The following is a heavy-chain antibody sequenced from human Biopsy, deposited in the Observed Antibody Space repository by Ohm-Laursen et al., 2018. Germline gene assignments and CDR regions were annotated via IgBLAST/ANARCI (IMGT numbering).Heavy chain of an antibody. CDR1: GASVKTSGYF. V-gene: IGHV4-31*03. CDR2: ISYNKRT. J-gene: IGHJ2*01. Sequence: TLSLTCCVSGASVKTSGYFWAWIRQRPGKGLEWIGYISYNKRTHYNPSLTSRLAISFDTSNNRISLQLRSVSVADTAVYYCVREPKTGTAEAWYFDLWGRGSPVTVPS. CDR3: VREPKTGTAEAWYFDL. D-gene: IGHD3-9*01.